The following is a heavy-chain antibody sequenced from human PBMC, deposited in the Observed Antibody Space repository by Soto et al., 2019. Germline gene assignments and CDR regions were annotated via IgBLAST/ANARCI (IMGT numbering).Heavy chain of an antibody. Sequence: ASVKVSCKASGYTFTSYGISWVRQAPGQGLEWMGWISAYNGNTNYAQRLQGRVTMNTDTSTSTAYMELRSLRSDDTAVYYCSRDQTPRQLWTDFAYWGQGTLVTVSS. J-gene: IGHJ4*02. D-gene: IGHD5-18*01. V-gene: IGHV1-18*04. CDR2: ISAYNGNT. CDR1: GYTFTSYG. CDR3: SRDQTPRQLWTDFAY.